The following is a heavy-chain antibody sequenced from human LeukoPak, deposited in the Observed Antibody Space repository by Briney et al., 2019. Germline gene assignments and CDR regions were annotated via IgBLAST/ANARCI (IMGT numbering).Heavy chain of an antibody. CDR3: ARDPNGDYIGAFEI. J-gene: IGHJ3*02. CDR2: ISGGTT. CDR1: GFAFSSYA. D-gene: IGHD4-17*01. Sequence: GGSLRLSCAASGFAFSSYAMMWLRQAPGKGLEWVSAISGGTTLYADSVKGRFTISRDNSKNTLYLQMSSLRVEDTAVYYCARDPNGDYIGAFEIWGQGTMVTVSS. V-gene: IGHV3-23*01.